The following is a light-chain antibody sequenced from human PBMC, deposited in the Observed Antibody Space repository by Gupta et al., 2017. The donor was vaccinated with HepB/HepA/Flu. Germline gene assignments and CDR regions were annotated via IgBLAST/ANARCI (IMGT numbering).Light chain of an antibody. CDR2: KAS. J-gene: IGKJ4*01. V-gene: IGKV1-5*03. CDR3: QQEISYLIT. CDR1: QSISSW. Sequence: DIQMTQSPSTLSASVGDRVTITCRASQSISSWLAWYQQKPGKAPKLLIYKASSLESGVPSRFSGSGSGTEFTLTISSLQPDDFATYYCQQEISYLITFGRGTKVEIK.